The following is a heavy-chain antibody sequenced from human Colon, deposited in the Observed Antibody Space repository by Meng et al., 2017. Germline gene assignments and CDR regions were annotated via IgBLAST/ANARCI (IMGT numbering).Heavy chain of an antibody. CDR1: GDSVTTPLSY. D-gene: IGHD1-26*01. V-gene: IGHV4-30-2*01. Sequence: QPQLQESGSRLVKPSQTLSLTCAVSGDSVTTPLSYWSWIRQLPGKGLELIGNIYDNGYTYYNPSLKSRVTISMDRSNNQFSLNLNSVTAADTAVYFCARGYRGITYFAYWGQGILVTVSS. CDR2: IYDNGYT. CDR3: ARGYRGITYFAY. J-gene: IGHJ4*02.